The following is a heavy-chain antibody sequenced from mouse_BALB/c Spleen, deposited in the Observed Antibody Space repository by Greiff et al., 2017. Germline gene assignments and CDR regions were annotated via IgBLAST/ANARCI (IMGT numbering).Heavy chain of an antibody. CDR1: GYTFTDYA. CDR2: ISTYYGDA. J-gene: IGHJ2*01. CDR3: ARSGGYDGYYYFDY. D-gene: IGHD2-3*01. V-gene: IGHV1S137*01. Sequence: QVQLKQSGAELVRPGVSVKISCKGSGYTFTDYAMHWVKQSHAKSLEWIGVISTYYGDASYNQKFKGKATMTVDKSSSTAYMELARLTSEDSAIYYCARSGGYDGYYYFDYWGQGTTLTVSS.